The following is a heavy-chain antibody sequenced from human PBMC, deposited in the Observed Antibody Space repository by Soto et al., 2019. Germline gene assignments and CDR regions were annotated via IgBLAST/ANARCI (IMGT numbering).Heavy chain of an antibody. V-gene: IGHV4-30-4*01. CDR3: ARDESGYGGNWFDP. CDR1: GGSISSGDYY. CDR2: IYYSGST. Sequence: SETLSLTCTVSGGSISSGDYYWSWIRQPPGKGLEWIGYIYYSGSTYYNPSLKSRVTISVDTSKNQFSLKLSSVTAADTAVYYCARDESGYGGNWFDPWGQGTLVTVSS. J-gene: IGHJ5*02. D-gene: IGHD5-12*01.